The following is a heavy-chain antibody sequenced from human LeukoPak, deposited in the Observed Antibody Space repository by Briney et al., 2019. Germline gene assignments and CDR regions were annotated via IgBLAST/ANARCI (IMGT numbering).Heavy chain of an antibody. Sequence: GGSLRLSCAASGFTVSSNYMSWVRQAPGKGLEWVSAISGSGGSTYYADSVKGRFTISRDNSKNTLYLQMNSLRAEDTAVYYCAKRFIVVVPAAMDYWGQGTLVTVSS. CDR1: GFTVSSNY. CDR2: ISGSGGST. CDR3: AKRFIVVVPAAMDY. J-gene: IGHJ4*02. D-gene: IGHD2-2*01. V-gene: IGHV3-23*01.